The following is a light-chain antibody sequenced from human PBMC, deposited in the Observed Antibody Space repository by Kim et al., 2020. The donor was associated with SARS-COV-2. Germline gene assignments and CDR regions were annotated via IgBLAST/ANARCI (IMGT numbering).Light chain of an antibody. V-gene: IGLV2-11*03. CDR2: DVS. Sequence: PGQSVTISCTGTSNDVGGYKYVSWYQQHPGKAPKLMIYDVSNRPSGVPDRFSGSKSGNTASLTISGLQPEDEADYYCCSYAGSYTVFGGGTQLTVL. J-gene: IGLJ2*01. CDR1: SNDVGGYKY. CDR3: CSYAGSYTV.